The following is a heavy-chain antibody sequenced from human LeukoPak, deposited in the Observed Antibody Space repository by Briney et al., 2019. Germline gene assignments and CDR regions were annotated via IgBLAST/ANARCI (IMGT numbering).Heavy chain of an antibody. J-gene: IGHJ4*02. V-gene: IGHV3-53*01. Sequence: QPGGFLRLSCAASGFTVSSDYMTWVRQAPGKGLEWVSVIYSGGSTYYADSVKGRFTISRDNSKNTVYLQLNNLRVEDTAVYYCARYHTALNYWGQGTLVTASS. CDR2: IYSGGST. CDR1: GFTVSSDY. CDR3: ARYHTALNY. D-gene: IGHD5-18*01.